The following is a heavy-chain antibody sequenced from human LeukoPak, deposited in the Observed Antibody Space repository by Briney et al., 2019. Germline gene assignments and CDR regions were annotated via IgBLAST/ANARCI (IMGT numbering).Heavy chain of an antibody. Sequence: ASVKVSCKASGYTFTSYYMHWVRQAPGQGLEWMGIINPSGGSTSYAQKFQGRVPMTRDTSTSTVYMELSSLRSEDTAVYYCAREPSGWYGSDYWGQGTLVTVSS. CDR3: AREPSGWYGSDY. D-gene: IGHD6-19*01. CDR2: INPSGGST. V-gene: IGHV1-46*01. CDR1: GYTFTSYY. J-gene: IGHJ4*02.